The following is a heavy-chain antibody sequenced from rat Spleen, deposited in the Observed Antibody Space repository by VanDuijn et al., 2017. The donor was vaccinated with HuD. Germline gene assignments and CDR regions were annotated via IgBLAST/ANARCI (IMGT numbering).Heavy chain of an antibody. J-gene: IGHJ2*01. CDR3: ATHLFNYGSYYFDY. V-gene: IGHV5-29*01. D-gene: IGHD1-3*01. Sequence: EVQLVESDGGLVQPGRSLKLSCAASGFTFSDYYMAWVRQAPTKGLEWVATISDDGSSTYYRDSVKGRFTVSRDNAKSALYLQMDSLRSEDTATYYCATHLFNYGSYYFDYWGQGVMVTVSS. CDR1: GFTFSDYY. CDR2: ISDDGSST.